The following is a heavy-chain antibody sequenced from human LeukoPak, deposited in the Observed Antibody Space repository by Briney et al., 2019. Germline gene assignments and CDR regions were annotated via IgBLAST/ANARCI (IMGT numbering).Heavy chain of an antibody. CDR2: ISGSGGST. D-gene: IGHD3-3*01. J-gene: IGHJ4*02. CDR3: AKDGDFWSGYYNDY. V-gene: IGHV3-23*01. CDR1: GFTFSSYA. Sequence: GGSLRLSCAASGFTFSSYAMSRVRQAPGKGLEWVSAISGSGGSTYYADSVKGRFTISRDNSKNTLYLQMNSLRAEDTAVYYCAKDGDFWSGYYNDYWGQGTLVTVSS.